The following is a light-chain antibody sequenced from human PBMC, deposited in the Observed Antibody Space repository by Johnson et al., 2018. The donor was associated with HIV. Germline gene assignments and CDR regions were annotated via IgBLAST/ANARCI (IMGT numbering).Light chain of an antibody. V-gene: IGLV1-51*02. Sequence: QSVLTQPPSVSAAPGQRVNISCSGHSSNIENYFVSWYQQLPGAAPRLLIYEDYKRPSGIPDRFSGSKSGASATLGITGLKTGEEADYYCGTWDSSLTFYVFGTGTKVTVL. CDR1: SSNIENYF. CDR3: GTWDSSLTFYV. CDR2: EDY. J-gene: IGLJ1*01.